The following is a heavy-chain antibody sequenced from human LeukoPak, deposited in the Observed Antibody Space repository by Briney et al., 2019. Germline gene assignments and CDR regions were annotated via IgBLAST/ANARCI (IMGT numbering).Heavy chain of an antibody. D-gene: IGHD2-2*01. V-gene: IGHV3-30*02. Sequence: PGGSLRLSCAASGYTFSTYGMHWVRQAPGKGLEWVTYIRYGGNNKYYADSVKGRFTISRDNSKNTLYLQMNSLRAEDTAVYYCARTAAIERVDYWGQGTLVTVSS. CDR3: ARTAAIERVDY. CDR1: GYTFSTYG. J-gene: IGHJ4*02. CDR2: IRYGGNNK.